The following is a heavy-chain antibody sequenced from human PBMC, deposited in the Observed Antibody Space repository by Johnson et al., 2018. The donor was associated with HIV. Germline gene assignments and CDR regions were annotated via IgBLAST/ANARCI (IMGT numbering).Heavy chain of an antibody. CDR2: ISYDGSNK. CDR1: GFTFSSYA. Sequence: QVQLVESGGGVVQPGGSLRLSCAASGFTFSSYAMHWVRQAPGKGLAWVAVISYDGSNKYYAESVKGRFPMSRDNSKNTLSLQMNSLRSGYTAVYYCARPLAQLVAFDIWGQGTMVTVSS. CDR3: ARPLAQLVAFDI. V-gene: IGHV3-33*05. D-gene: IGHD6-6*01. J-gene: IGHJ3*02.